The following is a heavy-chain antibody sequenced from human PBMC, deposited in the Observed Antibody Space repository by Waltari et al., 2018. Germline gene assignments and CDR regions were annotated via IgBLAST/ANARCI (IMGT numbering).Heavy chain of an antibody. J-gene: IGHJ4*02. Sequence: QVQLVQSGAEVKKPGASVKVSCKASGYTFTGYYMHWVRQAPGQGLEWMGGIIPIFGTANYAQKFQGRVTITTDESTSTAYMELSSLRSEDTAVYYCARDRGSSWPSFDYWGQGTLVTVSS. CDR2: IIPIFGTA. D-gene: IGHD6-13*01. CDR3: ARDRGSSWPSFDY. CDR1: GYTFTGYY. V-gene: IGHV1-69*01.